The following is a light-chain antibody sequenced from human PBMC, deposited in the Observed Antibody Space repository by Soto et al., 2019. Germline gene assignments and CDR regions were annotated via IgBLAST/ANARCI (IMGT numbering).Light chain of an antibody. CDR3: QQSYSTPQP. V-gene: IGKV1-39*01. CDR2: AAS. CDR1: QSISSY. Sequence: DIQMTQSPSSLSASVGDRVTITCRASQSISSYLNWYQQKPGKAPKLLIYAASSLQSGVPSRFSGSGSGTDFALTISSLQPEDFATYYCQQSYSTPQPFGQGNKLEIK. J-gene: IGKJ2*01.